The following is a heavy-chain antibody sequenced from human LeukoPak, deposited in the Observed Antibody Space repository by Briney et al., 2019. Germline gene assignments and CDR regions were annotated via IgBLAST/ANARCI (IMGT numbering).Heavy chain of an antibody. V-gene: IGHV1-18*01. D-gene: IGHD5-12*01. CDR3: ARGVVWLPSFDY. Sequence: ASVKVSCKASGYTFTSYGITWVRQGPGPGLGLMGWMRAYNGNTKYAQRLQGRVTMTTDTSTSTAYIELRSLRSDDTAVYYCARGVVWLPSFDYWGQGTLVTVSS. CDR1: GYTFTSYG. CDR2: MRAYNGNT. J-gene: IGHJ4*02.